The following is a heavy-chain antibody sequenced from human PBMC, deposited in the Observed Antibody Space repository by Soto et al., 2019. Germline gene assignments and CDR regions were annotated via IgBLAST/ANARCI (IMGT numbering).Heavy chain of an antibody. D-gene: IGHD2-15*01. Sequence: GESLKISCNGSGYSFTSYWIGWVRQMPGKGLEWMGIIYPGDSDTRYSPSFQGQVTISADKSISTAYLQWSSLKASDTAMYYCARTYQGYCSGGSCLNNWFDPWGQGTLVTVSS. CDR1: GYSFTSYW. CDR3: ARTYQGYCSGGSCLNNWFDP. J-gene: IGHJ5*02. V-gene: IGHV5-51*01. CDR2: IYPGDSDT.